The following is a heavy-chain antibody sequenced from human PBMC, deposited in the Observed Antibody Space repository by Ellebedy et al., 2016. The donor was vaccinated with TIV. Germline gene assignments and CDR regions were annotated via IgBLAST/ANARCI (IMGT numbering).Heavy chain of an antibody. D-gene: IGHD2-2*01. Sequence: GESLKISCAASGLTFSSFWMSWVRQAPGKGLEWVANIKQDGSEKYYVDSVKGRFTISRDNAKNSLYLQMNSLRAEDTAVYYCARGQNTSLYWGQGTLVTVSS. CDR1: GLTFSSFW. CDR3: ARGQNTSLY. CDR2: IKQDGSEK. V-gene: IGHV3-7*03. J-gene: IGHJ4*02.